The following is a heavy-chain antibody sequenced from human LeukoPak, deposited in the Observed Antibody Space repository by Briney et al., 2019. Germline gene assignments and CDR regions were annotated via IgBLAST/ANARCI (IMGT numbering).Heavy chain of an antibody. Sequence: SGSLRLSCAASGFTFSDYYISWSRQAPGKGREWVSYISSSGSTIYYADSVKGRFTISRDNDKTSLYVQMHSLRAEDTAVYYCARGRAPSYYYYYMDVWGKGPTVTVSS. J-gene: IGHJ6*03. V-gene: IGHV3-11*01. CDR1: GFTFSDYY. CDR2: ISSSGSTI. CDR3: ARGRAPSYYYYYMDV.